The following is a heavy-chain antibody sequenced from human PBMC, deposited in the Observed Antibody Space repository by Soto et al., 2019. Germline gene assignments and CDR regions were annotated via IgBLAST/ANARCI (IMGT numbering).Heavy chain of an antibody. D-gene: IGHD6-13*01. CDR3: ARFGEPGIAAAGTKDYGMDV. CDR1: GDSVSSNSAA. V-gene: IGHV6-1*01. Sequence: SQTLSLTCVISGDSVSSNSAAWNWIRQSPSRGLEWLGRTYYRSKWYNDYAVSVKSRITINPDTSKNQFSLQLNSVTPEDTAVYYCARFGEPGIAAAGTKDYGMDVWGQGTTVTVSS. CDR2: TYYRSKWYN. J-gene: IGHJ6*02.